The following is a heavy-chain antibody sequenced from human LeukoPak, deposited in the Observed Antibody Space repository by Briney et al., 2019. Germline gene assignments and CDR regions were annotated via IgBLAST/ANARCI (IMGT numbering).Heavy chain of an antibody. V-gene: IGHV3-48*03. J-gene: IGHJ4*02. CDR1: GFTFSSYE. CDR3: VISSGWKGGYYFDF. Sequence: GGSLRLSCAASGFTFSSYEMNWVRQAPGKGLEWVSYISGSSSTIYYADSVKGRFTISRDNAKNSLYMQMNSLRAEDTGVYYWVISSGWKGGYYFDFWGQGTLVTVSA. D-gene: IGHD6-19*01. CDR2: ISGSSSTI.